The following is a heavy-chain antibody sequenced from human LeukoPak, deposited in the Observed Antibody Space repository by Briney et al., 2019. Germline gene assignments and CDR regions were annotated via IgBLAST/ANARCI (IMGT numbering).Heavy chain of an antibody. V-gene: IGHV1-2*02. J-gene: IGHJ4*02. CDR3: ARDPPPNRFGEEQDGY. CDR2: INPNSGGT. CDR1: GYTFTGYY. D-gene: IGHD3-10*01. Sequence: ASVKVSCKASGYTFTGYYMHWVRQAPGQGLEWMGWINPNSGGTNYAQKFQGRVTMTRDTSISTAYMELSRLRSDDTAVYYCARDPPPNRFGEEQDGYWGQGTLVTVSS.